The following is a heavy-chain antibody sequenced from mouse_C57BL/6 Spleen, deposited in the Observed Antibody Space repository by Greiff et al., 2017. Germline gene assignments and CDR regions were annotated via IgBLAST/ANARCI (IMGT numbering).Heavy chain of an antibody. CDR3: ANYYSSSYCYFDV. Sequence: QVQLQQSRAELAKPGASVKLSCKASGYTFTSYWMHWVKQRPGQGLEWIGYINPSSGYTKYNQKFKDKAKLTADKSSSTAYMQLSSLTYEDSAVYYCANYYSSSYCYFDVWGTGTTLTVSS. D-gene: IGHD1-1*01. CDR1: GYTFTSYW. CDR2: INPSSGYT. J-gene: IGHJ1*03. V-gene: IGHV1-7*01.